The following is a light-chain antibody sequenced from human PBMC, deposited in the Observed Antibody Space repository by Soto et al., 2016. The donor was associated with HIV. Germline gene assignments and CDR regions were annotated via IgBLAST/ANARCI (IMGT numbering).Light chain of an antibody. CDR3: NSRDSSGNHLV. CDR1: SPRSYF. V-gene: IGLV3-19*01. CDR2: GEN. J-gene: IGLJ2*01. Sequence: SSELTQDPAVSVALGQTVRITCQGDSPRSYFATWYQQKPGQAPVLVIYGENNRPSGIPDRFSGSSSGNTGSLTITGAQAEDEADYYCNSRDSSGNHLVFGGGTKLTVL.